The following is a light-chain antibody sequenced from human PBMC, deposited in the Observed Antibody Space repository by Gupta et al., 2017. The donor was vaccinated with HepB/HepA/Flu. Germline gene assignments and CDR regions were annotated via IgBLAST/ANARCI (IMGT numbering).Light chain of an antibody. CDR1: NIGSKS. CDR3: QVWDSSSARGVV. V-gene: IGLV3-21*03. Sequence: SYVLTQPPSVSVAPGKTARITCGGNNIGSKSVHWYQQKPGQAPVLVVYDDRDRPSGIPERFSGSNSGNTATLTISRVEAGEEADYYCQVWDSSSARGVVFGGGTKLTVL. J-gene: IGLJ2*01. CDR2: DDR.